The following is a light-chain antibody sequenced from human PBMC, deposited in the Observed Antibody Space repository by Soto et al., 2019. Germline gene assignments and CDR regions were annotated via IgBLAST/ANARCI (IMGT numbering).Light chain of an antibody. CDR1: QSVSSSY. Sequence: EMVLTQSPGTLSLSPGERATLSCRASQSVSSSYLAWYQQKPGQAPRLLIYGASSRATGIPDRVSGSGSGTDFTLTISRLEPEDVAVYYCQQYGISPGTFGQGTKVEIK. CDR2: GAS. V-gene: IGKV3-20*01. CDR3: QQYGISPGT. J-gene: IGKJ1*01.